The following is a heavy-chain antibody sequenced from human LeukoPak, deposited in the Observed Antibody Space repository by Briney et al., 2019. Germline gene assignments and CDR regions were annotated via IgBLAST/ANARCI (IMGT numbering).Heavy chain of an antibody. CDR1: GYTFTSYD. Sequence: ASVKVSCKASGYTFTSYDINWVRQATGQGLEWMGWMNPNSGNTGYAQKFQGRVTMTRDTSISTAYMELSRLRSDDTAVYYCARGTYVNNILFDYWGQGTLVTVSS. D-gene: IGHD3-16*01. J-gene: IGHJ4*02. CDR3: ARGTYVNNILFDY. CDR2: MNPNSGNT. V-gene: IGHV1-8*02.